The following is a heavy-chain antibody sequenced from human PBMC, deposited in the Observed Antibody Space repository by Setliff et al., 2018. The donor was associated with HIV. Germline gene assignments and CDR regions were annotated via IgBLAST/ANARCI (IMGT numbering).Heavy chain of an antibody. J-gene: IGHJ4*02. Sequence: SETLSLTCTVSGGSISSTNYYWGWVRQPPGKGLEWIGSVIYGGDTFFNPSLRSRVIISLDTSKNQVSLKLVSVTAADTAIYYCVTVVQDDLGVALFDYWGQGALVTVSS. CDR3: VTVVQDDLGVALFDY. D-gene: IGHD3-3*01. CDR1: GGSISSTNYY. V-gene: IGHV4-39*01. CDR2: VIYGGDT.